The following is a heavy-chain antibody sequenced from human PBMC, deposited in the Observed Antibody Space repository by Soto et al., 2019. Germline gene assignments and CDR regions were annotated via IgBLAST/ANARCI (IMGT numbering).Heavy chain of an antibody. J-gene: IGHJ4*02. Sequence: ASVKVSCKASGFTFTNYAMHWARQAPGQRLEWMGWINAGNGNTKYSQKFQGRVTITTDTSASTAYMELSSLRSEDTAVYYCARGSGVVVTDWGQGTLVTVSS. CDR2: INAGNGNT. V-gene: IGHV1-3*01. D-gene: IGHD2-2*01. CDR3: ARGSGVVVTD. CDR1: GFTFTNYA.